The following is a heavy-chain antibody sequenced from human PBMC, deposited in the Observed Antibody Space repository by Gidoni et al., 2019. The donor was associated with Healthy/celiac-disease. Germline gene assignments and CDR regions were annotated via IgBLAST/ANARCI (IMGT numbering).Heavy chain of an antibody. CDR1: GYTFTSYY. J-gene: IGHJ6*02. D-gene: IGHD6-13*01. CDR3: ARVLRIAAAWAQEPRSIVAWADPATRYYYYGMDV. V-gene: IGHV1-46*01. Sequence: QVQLVQSGAEVKKPGASVKVSCKASGYTFTSYYMHWVRQAPVQGLEWMGIINPSGGSTSYAQKFQGRVTMTRDTSTSTVYMELSSLRSEDTAVYYCARVLRIAAAWAQEPRSIVAWADPATRYYYYGMDVWGQGTTVTVSS. CDR2: INPSGGST.